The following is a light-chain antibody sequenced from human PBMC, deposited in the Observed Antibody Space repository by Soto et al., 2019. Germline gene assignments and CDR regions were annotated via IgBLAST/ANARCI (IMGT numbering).Light chain of an antibody. J-gene: IGLJ1*01. Sequence: QSVLTQPPSVSGAPGQRVTISCTGSSSNIGAGYDVHWYQQLPGRAPKLLIYANSYRPSGVPDRFSGSRSGTSASLAITGLQAEDEADYSCQSYDSSLSGFYVFGTGTKVTVL. CDR1: SSNIGAGYD. V-gene: IGLV1-40*01. CDR2: ANS. CDR3: QSYDSSLSGFYV.